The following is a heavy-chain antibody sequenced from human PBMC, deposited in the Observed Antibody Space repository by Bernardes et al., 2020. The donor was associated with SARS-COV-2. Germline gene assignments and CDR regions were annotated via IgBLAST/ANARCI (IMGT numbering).Heavy chain of an antibody. CDR1: GFTVSSNY. CDR2: IYSSGST. D-gene: IGHD4-4*01. CDR3: ARDNSSDAFDI. J-gene: IGHJ3*02. V-gene: IGHV3-53*01. Sequence: GWSLRLSCVVSGFTVSSNYMNWVRQAPGKGLEWVSAIYSSGSTYYGDSVKGRFTISRDRSNNTVYLQMNSLRAEDTAVYYCARDNSSDAFDIWGQGTMVTVSS.